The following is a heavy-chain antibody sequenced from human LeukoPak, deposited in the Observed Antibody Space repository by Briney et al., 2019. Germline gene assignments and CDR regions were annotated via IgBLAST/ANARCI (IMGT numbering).Heavy chain of an antibody. D-gene: IGHD5-18*01. J-gene: IGHJ4*02. CDR2: VYQSGTT. V-gene: IGHV4-38-2*02. Sequence: PSETLSLTCTASGFSISSGHYWGWVRQPPGAGLEWIGSVYQSGTTYYNPSLKSRATTSVDMSKNQFSLRLRPVTAADTAVYYCARIFIRNGYSSYFDCWGQGTLVTVSS. CDR3: ARIFIRNGYSSYFDC. CDR1: GFSISSGHY.